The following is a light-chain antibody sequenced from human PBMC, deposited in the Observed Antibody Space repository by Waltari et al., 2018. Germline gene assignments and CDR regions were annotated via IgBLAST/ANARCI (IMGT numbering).Light chain of an antibody. CDR2: LGS. V-gene: IGKV2-28*01. CDR3: MEALQSVT. CDR1: QSLLHSNGYNY. J-gene: IGKJ5*01. Sequence: DIVMTQSPLSLPVTPGEPASISCRSSQSLLHSNGYNYLDWYLQKPGQSPQILIYLGSNRASGVPDRFSGSGSVTDFTLKISRVEAEDAGVYYCMEALQSVTFGQGTRLEIK.